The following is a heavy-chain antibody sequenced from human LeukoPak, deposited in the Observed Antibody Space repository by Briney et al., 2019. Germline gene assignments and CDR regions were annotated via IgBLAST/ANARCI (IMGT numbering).Heavy chain of an antibody. D-gene: IGHD4-11*01. J-gene: IGHJ4*02. CDR1: GFTFSSYD. Sequence: GESLRLSCAASGFTFSSYDMTWVRQPPGKGLEWVSTISESGVSTYYADFVKGRFTISRDNSKNTLYLQMNSLRAEDTAVYYCAKSNTRWGQGTLVTVCS. CDR3: AKSNTR. V-gene: IGHV3-23*01. CDR2: ISESGVST.